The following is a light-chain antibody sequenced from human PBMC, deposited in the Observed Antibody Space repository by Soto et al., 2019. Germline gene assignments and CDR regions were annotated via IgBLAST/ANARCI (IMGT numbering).Light chain of an antibody. J-gene: IGKJ4*01. Sequence: IVLTQSPDTLSLSPGERATLSCRASQSVGRRYLAWYQQKPGQAPMLLIYDTSERASHIPDRFSGSGSGTDFTLTISRLVPEDFAVYYCQYQGTFGGGTKVEIK. CDR2: DTS. V-gene: IGKV3-20*01. CDR3: QYQGT. CDR1: QSVGRRY.